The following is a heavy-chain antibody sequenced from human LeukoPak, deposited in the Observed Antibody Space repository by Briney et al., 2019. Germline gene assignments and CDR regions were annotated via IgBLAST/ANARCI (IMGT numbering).Heavy chain of an antibody. Sequence: GASVKVSCTASGYTFTIYYMHWVRQAPGQGLEWMGIINPSGGSTSYSQKFQGRVTMTRDTSTSTVYMELSSLRSEDTAVYYCARVDTRRYCSSTSCYTEDYWGQGTLVTVSS. V-gene: IGHV1-46*01. J-gene: IGHJ4*02. CDR2: INPSGGST. CDR3: ARVDTRRYCSSTSCYTEDY. CDR1: GYTFTIYY. D-gene: IGHD2-2*02.